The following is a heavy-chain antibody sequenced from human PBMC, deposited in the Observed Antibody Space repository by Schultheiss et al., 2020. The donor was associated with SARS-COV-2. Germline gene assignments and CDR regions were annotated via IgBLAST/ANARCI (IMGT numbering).Heavy chain of an antibody. Sequence: SETLSLTCTVSGGSISSGDYYWSWIRQPPGKGLEWIGYKYYSGSTYYNPSLKSRFTISVDTSKNQFSLKLSSVTAVDTAVYYCARSPLSCIAARALDPWGQGTLVTVSS. D-gene: IGHD6-6*01. J-gene: IGHJ5*02. CDR3: ARSPLSCIAARALDP. CDR2: KYYSGST. CDR1: GGSISSGDYY. V-gene: IGHV4-30-4*01.